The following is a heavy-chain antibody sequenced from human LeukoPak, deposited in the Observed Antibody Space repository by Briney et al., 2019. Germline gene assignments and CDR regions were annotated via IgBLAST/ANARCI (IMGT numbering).Heavy chain of an antibody. J-gene: IGHJ4*02. CDR1: GYTFTGYY. CDR2: INPNSGGT. CDR3: ARDRTGYSSGWYSY. V-gene: IGHV1-2*02. D-gene: IGHD6-19*01. Sequence: VASVKVSCKASGYTFTGYYMHWVRQAPGQGLEWIGWINPNSGGTNYAQKFQGRVTMTRDTSISTAYMELSRLRSDDTAVYYCARDRTGYSSGWYSYWGQGTLVTVSS.